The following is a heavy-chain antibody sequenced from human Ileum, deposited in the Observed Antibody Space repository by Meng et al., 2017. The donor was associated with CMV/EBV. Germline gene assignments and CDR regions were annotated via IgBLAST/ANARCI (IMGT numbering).Heavy chain of an antibody. V-gene: IGHV4-4*07. D-gene: IGHD2-15*01. CDR2: IYSGVGA. CDR1: GGSIISYS. J-gene: IGHJ2*01. Sequence: QVAGPCLIQPLEALALTVTVSGGSIISYSWGWIRQPAGKGLEWIGRIYSGVGAKYSPSLKSRATMSVDMSKNEVSLKLSAVTAADTAVYYCARGDPDGYCAGGSCYRYWYFDVWGRGTLVTVSS. CDR3: ARGDPDGYCAGGSCYRYWYFDV.